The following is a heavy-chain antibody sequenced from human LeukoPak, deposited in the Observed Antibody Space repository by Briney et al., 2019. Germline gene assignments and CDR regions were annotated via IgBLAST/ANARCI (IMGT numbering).Heavy chain of an antibody. J-gene: IGHJ4*02. CDR2: IKQDGSEK. Sequence: PGGSLRLSCAASGFTFSSYWMSWVRQAPGKGLEWVANIKQDGSEKYYVDSVKGRFTISRDNAKNSLYLQMNSLRAGDTAVYYCARERSIAARPMVDYWGQGTLVTVSS. CDR1: GFTFSSYW. CDR3: ARERSIAARPMVDY. V-gene: IGHV3-7*01. D-gene: IGHD6-6*01.